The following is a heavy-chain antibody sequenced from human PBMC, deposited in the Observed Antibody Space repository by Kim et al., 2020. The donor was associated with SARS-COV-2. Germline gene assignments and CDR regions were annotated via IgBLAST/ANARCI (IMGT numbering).Heavy chain of an antibody. CDR2: HSGST. V-gene: IGHV4-34*01. J-gene: IGHJ2*01. Sequence: HSGSTNYNPSLKSRVTISVDTSKNQFSLKLSSVTAADTAVYYCASNSLELWGRGTLVTVSS. CDR3: ASNSLEL. D-gene: IGHD6-13*01.